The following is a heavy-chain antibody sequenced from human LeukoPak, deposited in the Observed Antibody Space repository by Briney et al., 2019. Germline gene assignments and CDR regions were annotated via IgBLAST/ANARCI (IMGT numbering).Heavy chain of an antibody. CDR2: INPDSGGT. J-gene: IGHJ3*02. Sequence: GASVKVSCKASGYTFTDYYMHWVRQAPRQGLEWMGGINPDSGGTNYAQKFQGRVTMTRDTSISTAYMELSSPRSDDTSVYYCARRSGSDAFDIWGQGTMVTVSS. D-gene: IGHD3-3*01. V-gene: IGHV1-2*02. CDR3: ARRSGSDAFDI. CDR1: GYTFTDYY.